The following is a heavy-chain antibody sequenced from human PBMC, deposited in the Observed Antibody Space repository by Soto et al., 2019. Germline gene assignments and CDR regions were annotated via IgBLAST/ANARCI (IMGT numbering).Heavy chain of an antibody. J-gene: IGHJ4*02. CDR1: GFTFSSYG. V-gene: IGHV3-33*01. CDR3: ARDCSSTSCQGGFDY. Sequence: QVQLVESGGGVVQPGRSLRLSFAAAGFTFSSYGMHWVRQAPGKWLEWVAVIWYDGSNKYYADSVKGRFTISRDNSKNTRYLQMNSLRAEDTAVYYCARDCSSTSCQGGFDYWGQGTLVTVAS. CDR2: IWYDGSNK. D-gene: IGHD2-2*01.